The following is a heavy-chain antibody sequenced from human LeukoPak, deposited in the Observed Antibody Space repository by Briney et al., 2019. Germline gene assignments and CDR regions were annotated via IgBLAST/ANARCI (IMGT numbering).Heavy chain of an antibody. CDR1: GGSIGSSRYY. D-gene: IGHD6-19*01. Sequence: SETLSLTCTVSGGSIGSSRYYWGWIRQPPGKGLEWTGSIYYSGSTYYNPSLKSRVTISVDTSKNQFSLKLSSVTAADTAVFYCVRQDMGSGCIDHWGQGTLVTVSS. CDR3: VRQDMGSGCIDH. J-gene: IGHJ4*02. CDR2: IYYSGST. V-gene: IGHV4-39*01.